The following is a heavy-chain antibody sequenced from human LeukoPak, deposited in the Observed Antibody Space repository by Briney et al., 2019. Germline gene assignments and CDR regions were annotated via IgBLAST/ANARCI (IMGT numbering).Heavy chain of an antibody. CDR1: GFTFSDYY. D-gene: IGHD3-16*01. Sequence: GGSLRLSCAASGFTFSDYYMSWIRQAPGKGLEWVSYISSSGSTIYYADSVKGRFTISRDNAKNSLYLQMNSLRAEDTAVYYCASGTGDEFAGEYYFDYWGQGTLVTVSS. CDR3: ASGTGDEFAGEYYFDY. J-gene: IGHJ4*02. CDR2: ISSSGSTI. V-gene: IGHV3-11*01.